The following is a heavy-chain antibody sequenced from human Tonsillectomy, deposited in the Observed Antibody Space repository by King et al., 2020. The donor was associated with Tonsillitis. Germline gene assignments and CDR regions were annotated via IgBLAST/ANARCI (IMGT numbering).Heavy chain of an antibody. V-gene: IGHV3-30*02. J-gene: IGHJ4*02. CDR3: SKGSWLGFDS. CDR2: ISYGEGNE. D-gene: IGHD6-19*01. CDR1: GFTFRSNG. Sequence: VQLVESGGGVVQPGGSLRLSCAASGFTFRSNGMHWVRQAPGKGLEWVAFISYGEGNEYYADSVKGRFTISRDNSKNTVSLQMNNLRTEDTAMFFCSKGSWLGFDSWGQGALVTVSS.